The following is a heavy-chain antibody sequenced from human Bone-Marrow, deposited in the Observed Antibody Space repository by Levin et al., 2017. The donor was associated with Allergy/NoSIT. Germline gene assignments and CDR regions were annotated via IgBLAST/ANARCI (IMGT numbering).Heavy chain of an antibody. CDR3: ATLTTVIQGGDYYYGMDV. V-gene: IGHV1-24*01. D-gene: IGHD4-17*01. Sequence: ASVKVSCKVSGYTLTELSMHWVRQAPGKGLEWMGGFDPEDGETIYAQKFQGRVTMTEDTSTDTAYMELSSLRSEDTAVYYCATLTTVIQGGDYYYGMDVWGQGTTVTVSS. J-gene: IGHJ6*02. CDR2: FDPEDGET. CDR1: GYTLTELS.